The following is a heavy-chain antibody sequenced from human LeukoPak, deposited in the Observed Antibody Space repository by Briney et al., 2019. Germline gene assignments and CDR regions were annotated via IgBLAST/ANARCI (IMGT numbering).Heavy chain of an antibody. CDR3: ARSVPGVGFDY. CDR2: IYHSGST. V-gene: IGHV4-39*01. Sequence: SETLSLTCTVSGGSISSSSYYWGWIRQPPGKGLEWIGSIYHSGSTYYNPSLKSRVTISVDTSKNQFSLWLSSVTAADTAVYYCARSVPGVGFDYWGQGTLVTVSS. J-gene: IGHJ4*02. D-gene: IGHD2-2*01. CDR1: GGSISSSSYY.